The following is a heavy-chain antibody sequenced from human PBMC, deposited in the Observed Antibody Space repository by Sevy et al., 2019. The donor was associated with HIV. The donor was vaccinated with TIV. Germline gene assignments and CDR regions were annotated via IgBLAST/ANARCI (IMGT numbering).Heavy chain of an antibody. J-gene: IGHJ4*02. D-gene: IGHD6-13*01. CDR2: ISSRSSHI. CDR3: TRARGGVAASGDY. CDR1: GFTFSTYS. Sequence: GGSLGLSCAASGFTFSTYSMNWVRQAPGKGLEWVSSISSRSSHIYYADSVKGRFTVSRDNAKNSVYLQMNSLRAEDTAMYYCTRARGGVAASGDYWGQGTLVTVSS. V-gene: IGHV3-21*06.